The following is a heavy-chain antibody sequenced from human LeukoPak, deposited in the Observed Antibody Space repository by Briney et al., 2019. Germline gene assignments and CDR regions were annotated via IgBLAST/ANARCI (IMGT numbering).Heavy chain of an antibody. CDR3: ARLRAIGTPPTYDY. D-gene: IGHD1-26*01. CDR2: GYYSGST. J-gene: IGHJ4*02. Sequence: SETLSLTCTVSGGSINSNSFYWRWIRQPPGKGLEWIGSGYYSGSTSYNPSLKGRVTISVDTSRNQFSLRLSSVTAADTAVYFCARLRAIGTPPTYDYWGQGTLVTVSS. CDR1: GGSINSNSFY. V-gene: IGHV4-39*01.